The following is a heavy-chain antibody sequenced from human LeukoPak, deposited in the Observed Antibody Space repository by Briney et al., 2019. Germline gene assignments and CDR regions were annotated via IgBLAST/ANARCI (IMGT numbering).Heavy chain of an antibody. D-gene: IGHD2-2*02. Sequence: PGGSLRLSCVASGFTFDNYAMSWVRQAPGKGLEWVSAISGTGGRTYYADSVKGRFTISRDNSKNTLYLQMNSLRAEDTAVYYCAKDQGICTTTNCYNYYFDFWGQGTLVTVSS. V-gene: IGHV3-23*01. CDR1: GFTFDNYA. CDR3: AKDQGICTTTNCYNYYFDF. CDR2: ISGTGGRT. J-gene: IGHJ4*02.